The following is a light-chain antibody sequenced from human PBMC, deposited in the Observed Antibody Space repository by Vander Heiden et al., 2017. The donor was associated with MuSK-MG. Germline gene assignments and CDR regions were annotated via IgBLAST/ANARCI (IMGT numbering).Light chain of an antibody. V-gene: IGLV7-43*01. Sequence: QTVVTPEPSLTVSPGGTVPLTRASSTGAVTSGYYPNGFQQKPGQEHRALIYSTSNTPAGTPARFSGSRRGGKAALTLAGGQTEDEDEYYCLLDDGDGKVFGGGTKLTVL. CDR3: LLDDGDGKV. CDR2: STS. CDR1: TGAVTSGYY. J-gene: IGLJ3*02.